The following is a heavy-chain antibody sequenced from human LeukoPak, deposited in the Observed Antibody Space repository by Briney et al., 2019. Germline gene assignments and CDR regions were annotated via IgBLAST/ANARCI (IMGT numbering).Heavy chain of an antibody. CDR2: INPSGGAT. D-gene: IGHD3-22*01. CDR3: ARALLVVITRDDAFDI. V-gene: IGHV1-46*01. CDR1: GYTFTSYY. J-gene: IGHJ3*02. Sequence: ASVKVSCKASGYTFTSYYIHWVRQAPGQGLEWMGVINPSGGATSFAQNFQGRITMTRDTSMSTVYMELSSLRSGDTAVYYCARALLVVITRDDAFDIWGQGTMVTVSS.